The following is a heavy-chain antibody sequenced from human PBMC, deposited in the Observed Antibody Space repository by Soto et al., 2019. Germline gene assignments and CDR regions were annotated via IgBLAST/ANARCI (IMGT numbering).Heavy chain of an antibody. Sequence: QVQLVESGGGVVQPGRSLRLSCAASGFTFSSYAMHWVRQAPGKGLEWVAVISYDGSNKYYADSVKGRFTISRDNSKNPLYLQMNSLRAEDTAVYYCARDGLATTRYFDLWGRGTLVTVSS. CDR3: ARDGLATTRYFDL. CDR2: ISYDGSNK. CDR1: GFTFSSYA. V-gene: IGHV3-30-3*01. D-gene: IGHD5-12*01. J-gene: IGHJ2*01.